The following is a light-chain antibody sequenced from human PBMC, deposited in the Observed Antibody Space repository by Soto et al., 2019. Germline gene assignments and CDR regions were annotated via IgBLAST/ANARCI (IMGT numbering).Light chain of an antibody. V-gene: IGKV3-20*01. CDR2: GAS. CDR3: QQYGSSPPYT. Sequence: IVLTQSPGTLSLSPGERATLSCRASHSVSSSYLAWYQQKPGQAPRLLIYGASSRATGISDRFSGSGSGTDFTLTISRLEPEDFAVYYCQQYGSSPPYTFGQGTKLEIK. CDR1: HSVSSSY. J-gene: IGKJ2*01.